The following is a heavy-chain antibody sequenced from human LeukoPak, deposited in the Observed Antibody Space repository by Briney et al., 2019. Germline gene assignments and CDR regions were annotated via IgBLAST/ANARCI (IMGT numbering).Heavy chain of an antibody. J-gene: IGHJ4*02. CDR1: GYSIRSRYY. CDR2: IYHSGST. Sequence: PSETLSLTCAVSGYSIRSRYYWGWIRQPPGKGLEWIGSIYHSGSTYYNPSLKSRVTISVDTSKNQFSLKLSSVTAADTAVYYCARRGYPDYWGQGTLVTVSS. CDR3: ARRGYPDY. V-gene: IGHV4-38-2*01. D-gene: IGHD5-18*01.